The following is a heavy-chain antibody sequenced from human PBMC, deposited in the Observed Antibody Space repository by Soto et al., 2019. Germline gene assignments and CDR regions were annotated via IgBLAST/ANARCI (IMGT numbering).Heavy chain of an antibody. Sequence: GGSLRLSCAASGFTFSSYAMSWVRQAPGKGLEWVSAISGSGGSTYYADSVKGRFTISRDNSKNTLYLQMNSLRAEDTAVYYCAKNGENDIVGLGYYYYYMDVWGKGTTVTVSS. CDR1: GFTFSSYA. D-gene: IGHD2-15*01. CDR3: AKNGENDIVGLGYYYYYMDV. J-gene: IGHJ6*03. CDR2: ISGSGGST. V-gene: IGHV3-23*01.